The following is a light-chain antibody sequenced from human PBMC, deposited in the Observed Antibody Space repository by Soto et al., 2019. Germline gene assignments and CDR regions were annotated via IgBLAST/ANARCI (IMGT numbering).Light chain of an antibody. CDR1: QTISSW. Sequence: DIQMTQSPSTLSGSVGDRVTITCRASQTISSWLAWYQQKPGKAPKLLIYKASTLKSGVPSRFSGSGSGTEFTLTISSLQPDDFATYYCQHYNSYSGAFXQGTKAHIK. V-gene: IGKV1-5*03. CDR2: KAS. CDR3: QHYNSYSGA. J-gene: IGKJ1*01.